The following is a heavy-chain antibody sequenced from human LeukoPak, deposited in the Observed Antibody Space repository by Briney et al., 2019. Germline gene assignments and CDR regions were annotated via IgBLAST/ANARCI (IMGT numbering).Heavy chain of an antibody. V-gene: IGHV4-30-4*01. D-gene: IGHD1-26*01. CDR3: ARGAEGGSGSHYEYYFDS. Sequence: SETLSLTCTVSGGSISSDVHNWNWIRQTPGKGLEWIGNIYRSGNAYYNPSLKSPASMPLDTSKNQVSLNLHSVTATDTAVYYCARGAEGGSGSHYEYYFDSWGQGIQVTVTS. J-gene: IGHJ4*02. CDR2: IYRSGNA. CDR1: GGSISSDVHN.